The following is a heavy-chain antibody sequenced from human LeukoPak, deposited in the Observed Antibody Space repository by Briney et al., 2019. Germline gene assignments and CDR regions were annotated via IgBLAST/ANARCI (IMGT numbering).Heavy chain of an antibody. J-gene: IGHJ4*02. V-gene: IGHV1-2*02. CDR1: GYTFTGYY. CDR3: ARGHLQYYDFWSGYRAPGDY. CDR2: INPNSGGT. D-gene: IGHD3-3*01. Sequence: ASVKVSCKASGYTFTGYYMHWVRQAPGQGLEWMGWINPNSGGTNYAQKFQGRVTMTRDTSISTAYMELSRLRSDDTAVYYCARGHLQYYDFWSGYRAPGDYWGQGTLVTVSS.